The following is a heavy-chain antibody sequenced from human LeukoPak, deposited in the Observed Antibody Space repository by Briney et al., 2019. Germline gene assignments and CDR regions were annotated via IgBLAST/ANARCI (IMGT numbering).Heavy chain of an antibody. Sequence: GGSLRLSCASSGFTFSNAWMSWVRQAPGKGLEWVGRIKGKTDGGTTDYAAPVKGRFTISRDDSKNTLYLQMNSLKTEDTAVYYCTTGYSSGWYALDYWGQGTLVTVSS. CDR1: GFTFSNAW. D-gene: IGHD6-19*01. V-gene: IGHV3-15*01. CDR2: IKGKTDGGTT. CDR3: TTGYSSGWYALDY. J-gene: IGHJ4*02.